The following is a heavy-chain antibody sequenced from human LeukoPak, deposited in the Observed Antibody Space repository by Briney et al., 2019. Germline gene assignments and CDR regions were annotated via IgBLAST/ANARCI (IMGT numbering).Heavy chain of an antibody. V-gene: IGHV3-30-3*01. Sequence: GGSLRLSCAASGFTFSSYAMHWVRQAPGKGLEWVAAISYDGSNKYYADSVKGRFTISRDNSKNTLYLQMNSLRAEDTAVYYCARDGSSSGLDYWGQGTLVTVSS. CDR2: ISYDGSNK. J-gene: IGHJ4*02. CDR3: ARDGSSSGLDY. CDR1: GFTFSSYA. D-gene: IGHD6-6*01.